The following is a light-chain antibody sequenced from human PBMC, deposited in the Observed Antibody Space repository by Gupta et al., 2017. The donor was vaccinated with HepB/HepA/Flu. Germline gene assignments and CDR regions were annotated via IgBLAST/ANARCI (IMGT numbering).Light chain of an antibody. CDR2: DES. J-gene: IGLJ3*02. CDR3: QVWDSSSDHWV. CDR1: NMGSKS. V-gene: IGLV3-21*03. Sequence: SFVLPHPPSVSVAPGNTARITVGGNNMGSKSVHWYQQKPGQAPVLVVYDESDRPSGIPGRFSGSNSGNTATLTISRVEAGDEADYYCQVWDSSSDHWVFGGGTKLTVL.